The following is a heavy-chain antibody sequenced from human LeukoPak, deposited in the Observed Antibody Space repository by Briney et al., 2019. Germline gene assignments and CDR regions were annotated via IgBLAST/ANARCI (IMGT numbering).Heavy chain of an antibody. CDR2: ISGSGGST. Sequence: PGGSLRLSCAASGFTFSSFAMTWVRQAPGKGLEWVSYISGSGGSTYFADSVKGRFTISRDNSKNTLYLQTNSLRAEDTAIYYCAKGRGGVAGTGIDYWGQGTLVTVSS. CDR1: GFTFSSFA. V-gene: IGHV3-23*01. J-gene: IGHJ4*02. CDR3: AKGRGGVAGTGIDY. D-gene: IGHD6-19*01.